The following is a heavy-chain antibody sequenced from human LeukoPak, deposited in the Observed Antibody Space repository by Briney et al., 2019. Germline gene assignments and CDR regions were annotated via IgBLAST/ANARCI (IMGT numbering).Heavy chain of an antibody. V-gene: IGHV3-23*01. CDR1: GFTFRNSA. J-gene: IGHJ4*02. CDR2: IGGHVHST. Sequence: PGGSLRLPCAASGFTFRNSAMSWVGQPPPPGMEWFSSIGGHVHSTYYADSVIGRFTISRDDSKNTLYLQMNSLRANDTAIYYCANHRTPDRYHWNYFDYWGQGTLVTVSS. CDR3: ANHRTPDRYHWNYFDY. D-gene: IGHD1-20*01.